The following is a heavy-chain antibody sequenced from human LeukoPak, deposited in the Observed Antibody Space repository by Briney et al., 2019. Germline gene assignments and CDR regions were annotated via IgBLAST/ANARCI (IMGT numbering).Heavy chain of an antibody. Sequence: PSETLSLTCTVSGGSISSSSYYWGWIRQPPGKGLEWIGSIYYSGSTYYNPSLKSRVTISVDTSKNQFSLKLSSVTAADTAVYYCARTNWGRLKDFDYWGQGTLVTVSS. V-gene: IGHV4-39*01. CDR3: ARTNWGRLKDFDY. D-gene: IGHD7-27*01. CDR2: IYYSGST. CDR1: GGSISSSSYY. J-gene: IGHJ4*02.